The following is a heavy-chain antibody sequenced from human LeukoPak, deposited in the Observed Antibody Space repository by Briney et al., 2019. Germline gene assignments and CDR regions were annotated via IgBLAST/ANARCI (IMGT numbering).Heavy chain of an antibody. CDR3: GASRQYVGAFDI. CDR2: ISSRTTTI. J-gene: IGHJ3*02. D-gene: IGHD3-16*01. V-gene: IGHV3-48*03. Sequence: GGSLRLSCAASGFTFSSYELYWVRQAPGKGLECISYISSRTTTIKYADSVRGRFTISRDDARESLYLQMNSLRAEDTAIYFCGASRQYVGAFDIWGQGTLVTVSS. CDR1: GFTFSSYE.